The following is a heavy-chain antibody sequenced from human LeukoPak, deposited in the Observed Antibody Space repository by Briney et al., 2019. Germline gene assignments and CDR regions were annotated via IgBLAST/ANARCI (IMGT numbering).Heavy chain of an antibody. J-gene: IGHJ4*02. D-gene: IGHD3-22*01. CDR1: GFTFSSYS. Sequence: GGSLRLSCAASGFTFSSYSMNWVRQAPGKGLEWVSSISSSSSYIYYADSVKGRFTISRDNAKNSLYLQMNSLRAEDTAVYYCARAPYYYDSSGYYPRFDYWGQGTLVTVSS. V-gene: IGHV3-21*01. CDR2: ISSSSSYI. CDR3: ARAPYYYDSSGYYPRFDY.